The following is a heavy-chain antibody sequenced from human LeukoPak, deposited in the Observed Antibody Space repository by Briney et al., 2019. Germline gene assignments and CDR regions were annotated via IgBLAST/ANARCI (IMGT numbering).Heavy chain of an antibody. V-gene: IGHV4-34*01. D-gene: IGHD2-2*01. CDR1: GGSFSGYY. CDR2: INHSGST. J-gene: IGHJ6*03. CDR3: ARGVPAAIRYYYYMDV. Sequence: SETLSLTCAVYGGSFSGYYWSWFRQPPGKGLEWIGEINHSGSTNYNPSLKSRVTISVDTSKNQFSLKLSSVTAADTAVYYCARGVPAAIRYYYYMDVWGKGTTVTVSS.